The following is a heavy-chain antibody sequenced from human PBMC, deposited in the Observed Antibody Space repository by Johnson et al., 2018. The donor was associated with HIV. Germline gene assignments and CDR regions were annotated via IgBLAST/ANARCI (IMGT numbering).Heavy chain of an antibody. CDR1: GFTFDDYG. J-gene: IGHJ3*02. CDR3: AREWELLNYAFDI. Sequence: VQLVESGGGVVRPGGSLRLSCAASGFTFDDYGMSWVRQAPGKGLEWVSGISASGGSTYDADSVKGRFTISRDNSKNTLYLQMNSLRAEDTAVYYCAREWELLNYAFDIWGQGTMVTVSS. CDR2: ISASGGST. V-gene: IGHV3-23*04. D-gene: IGHD1-26*01.